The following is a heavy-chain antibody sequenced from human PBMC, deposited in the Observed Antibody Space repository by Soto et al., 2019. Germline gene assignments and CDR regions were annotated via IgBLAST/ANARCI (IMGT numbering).Heavy chain of an antibody. CDR2: IIPIFGTA. Sequence: SVKVSCKASGGSFSSYIFSWVRQAPGQGLEWMGGIIPIFGTADYAQKFQGRLTITADESTSTAFMELSSLRSEDTAMYFCARAFSSIKYYFDSWGQGTLVTVSS. J-gene: IGHJ4*02. V-gene: IGHV1-69*13. CDR1: GGSFSSYI. CDR3: ARAFSSIKYYFDS. D-gene: IGHD2-2*01.